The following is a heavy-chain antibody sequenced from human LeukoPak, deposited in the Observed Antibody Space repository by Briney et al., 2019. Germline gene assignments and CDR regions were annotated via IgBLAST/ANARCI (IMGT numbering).Heavy chain of an antibody. CDR2: INPNSGGT. CDR1: GYTFTGYY. J-gene: IGHJ4*02. D-gene: IGHD5-12*01. CDR3: ARVIFKSGYDLGY. V-gene: IGHV1-2*02. Sequence: ASVKVSCKASGYTFTGYYMHWVRQAPGQGLEWMGWINPNSGGTNYAQKFQGRVTMTRDTSISTAYTELSRLRSDDTAVYYCARVIFKSGYDLGYWGQGTLVTVSS.